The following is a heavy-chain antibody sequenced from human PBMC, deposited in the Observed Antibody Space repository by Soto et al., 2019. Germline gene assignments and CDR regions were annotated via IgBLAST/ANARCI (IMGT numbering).Heavy chain of an antibody. CDR1: GGSISSSNW. J-gene: IGHJ5*02. V-gene: IGHV4-4*02. Sequence: PSETLSLTCAVSGGSISSSNWWHWVRQPPGRGLEWIGEIHHSGTTNYNPSLKSLVARSVDNSKNLFPQKLNSVTAADTAVYYWAGVRQYCSGTCCYIDRWGQGTLVT. D-gene: IGHD2-2*01. CDR3: AGVRQYCSGTCCYIDR. CDR2: IHHSGTT.